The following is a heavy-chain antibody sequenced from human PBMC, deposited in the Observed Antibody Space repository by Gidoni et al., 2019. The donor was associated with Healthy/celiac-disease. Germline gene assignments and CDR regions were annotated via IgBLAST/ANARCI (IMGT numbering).Heavy chain of an antibody. Sequence: QLQLQESGPGLVKPSETLSLTCTVAGGSISSSRYYWGWIRQPPGKGLEWIGCIYDSGSTYYNPSLKRRVTISVDTSKHQFSLKLSSVTAADTAVYYCARRLAMIVVVIDAFDIWGQGTMVTVSS. CDR1: GGSISSSRYY. J-gene: IGHJ3*02. V-gene: IGHV4-39*01. D-gene: IGHD3-22*01. CDR2: IYDSGST. CDR3: ARRLAMIVVVIDAFDI.